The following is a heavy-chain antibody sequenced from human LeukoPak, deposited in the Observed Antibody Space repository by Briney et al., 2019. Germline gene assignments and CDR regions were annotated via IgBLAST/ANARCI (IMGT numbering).Heavy chain of an antibody. Sequence: PGGSLRLSCAASGFTFSSYAMSWVRQAPGKGLDWVSSISSSSSYIYYADSVKGRFTISRDNAKNSVYLQMNSLRADDTAVYYCARDSGPGGGRSPTFDYWGQGTLVTVSS. V-gene: IGHV3-21*01. CDR2: ISSSSSYI. CDR3: ARDSGPGGGRSPTFDY. D-gene: IGHD1-26*01. CDR1: GFTFSSYA. J-gene: IGHJ4*02.